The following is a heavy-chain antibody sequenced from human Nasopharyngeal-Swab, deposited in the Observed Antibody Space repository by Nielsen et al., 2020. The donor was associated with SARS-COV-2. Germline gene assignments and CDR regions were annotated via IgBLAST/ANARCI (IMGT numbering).Heavy chain of an antibody. J-gene: IGHJ5*02. CDR2: INPSGGST. CDR3: AREPPLGYCSSTSCPGWFDP. V-gene: IGHV1-46*01. D-gene: IGHD2-2*01. CDR1: GYTFTSYY. Sequence: ASVKVSCKASGYTFTSYYMHWVRQAPGQGLVWMGIINPSGGSTSYAQKFQGRVTMTRDTSTSTVYMELSSLRSEDTAVYYCAREPPLGYCSSTSCPGWFDPWGQGTLVTVSS.